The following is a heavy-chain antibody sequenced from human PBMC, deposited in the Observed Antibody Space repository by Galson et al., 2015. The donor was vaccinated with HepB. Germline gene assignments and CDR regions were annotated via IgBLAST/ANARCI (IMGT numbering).Heavy chain of an antibody. CDR2: IKQDGSEK. D-gene: IGHD3-22*01. CDR3: ARRYYYYDSSGELCWYFDL. V-gene: IGHV3-7*01. CDR1: GFKFNSYS. J-gene: IGHJ2*01. Sequence: SLRLSCAGSGFKFNSYSMNWVRQAPGKGLEWVANIKQDGSEKYYVDSVKGRFTISRDNAKNSLYLQMNSLRAEDTAVYYCARRYYYYDSSGELCWYFDLWGRGTLVTVSS.